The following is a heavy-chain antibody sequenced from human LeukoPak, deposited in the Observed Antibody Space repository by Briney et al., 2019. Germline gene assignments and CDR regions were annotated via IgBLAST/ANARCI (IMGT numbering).Heavy chain of an antibody. J-gene: IGHJ3*01. D-gene: IGHD3-22*01. CDR2: IYYSGST. CDR3: ARARGYYDSSDL. V-gene: IGHV4-59*01. Sequence: SETLSLTCTVSGGSISSYYWSWIRQLPGKGLEWIGYIYYSGSTNYNPSLKSRVAISVDTSKNQFSLKLSSVTAADTAVYYCARARGYYDSSDLWGQGTMVTVSS. CDR1: GGSISSYY.